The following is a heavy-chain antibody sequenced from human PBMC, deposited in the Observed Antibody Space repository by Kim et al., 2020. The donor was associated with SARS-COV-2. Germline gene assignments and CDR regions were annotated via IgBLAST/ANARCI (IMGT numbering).Heavy chain of an antibody. D-gene: IGHD6-13*01. Sequence: AVKVSCKASGGTFSNYAISWVRQAPGQGLEWMGGIIPIFGTANYAQKFQGRVTITADESTSTAYMELSSLRSEDTALYYCARAGDSSSWPGGSYSYGID. J-gene: IGHJ6*01. V-gene: IGHV1-69*13. CDR1: GGTFSNYA. CDR2: IIPIFGTA. CDR3: ARAGDSSSWPGGSYSYGID.